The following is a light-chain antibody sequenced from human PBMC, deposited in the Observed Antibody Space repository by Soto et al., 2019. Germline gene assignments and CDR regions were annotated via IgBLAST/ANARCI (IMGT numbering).Light chain of an antibody. V-gene: IGKV3-20*01. CDR3: QQYGSSPQT. J-gene: IGKJ1*01. Sequence: EGVLTQSPGTLSLSPGERATLSCRASQSVSSSYLAWYQQKPGQAPRLVIYGASTRVTGIPDRFSGSGSGTDFTLTISRLEPEDFAVYYCQQYGSSPQTFGQGTKVDIK. CDR2: GAS. CDR1: QSVSSSY.